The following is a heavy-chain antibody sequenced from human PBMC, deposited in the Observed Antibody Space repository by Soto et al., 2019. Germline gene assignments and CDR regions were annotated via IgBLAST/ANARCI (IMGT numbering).Heavy chain of an antibody. D-gene: IGHD4-17*01. CDR1: GYTFAAFF. V-gene: IGHV1-2*02. CDR2: INPTSGAT. CDR3: TRDPDYGDYWGYFFDY. J-gene: IGHJ4*02. Sequence: QVQLVQSGAEVKKPGASVKVSCKTSGYTFAAFFIHWIRQAPGQGLEWMGWINPTSGATVSAQKFQDRVTMTRDTSIRKAYREVRGLKSDDTAVYYCTRDPDYGDYWGYFFDYWGQGTPVSVSS.